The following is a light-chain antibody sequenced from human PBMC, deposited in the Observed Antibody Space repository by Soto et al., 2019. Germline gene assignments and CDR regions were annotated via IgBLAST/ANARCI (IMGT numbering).Light chain of an antibody. Sequence: QSALTQPASVSGSPGQSITISCSGTSSDVGGYNYVSWYQQHPGKAPKLMIYDVSNRPTGVSNRFSGSKSGNTASLTISGLQAEDEADYYCSSSTSSSPYVFGPGTKVTVL. CDR2: DVS. CDR3: SSSTSSSPYV. V-gene: IGLV2-14*01. CDR1: SSDVGGYNY. J-gene: IGLJ1*01.